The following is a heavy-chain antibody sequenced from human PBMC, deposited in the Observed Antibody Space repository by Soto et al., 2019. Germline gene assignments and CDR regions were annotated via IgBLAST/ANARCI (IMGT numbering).Heavy chain of an antibody. Sequence: SETLSLTCALSGAPITWGDYSWNWIRQPPGKGLEWIGYIFHGGSTYYNPSLRSRVTISVDRSRTQFSLKMSSVTAADTAVYYCARGRVVVPAAVMFNCLDPWGQGALVTVSS. CDR2: IFHGGST. J-gene: IGHJ5*02. CDR3: ARGRVVVPAAVMFNCLDP. CDR1: GAPITWGDYS. V-gene: IGHV4-30-2*01. D-gene: IGHD2-2*01.